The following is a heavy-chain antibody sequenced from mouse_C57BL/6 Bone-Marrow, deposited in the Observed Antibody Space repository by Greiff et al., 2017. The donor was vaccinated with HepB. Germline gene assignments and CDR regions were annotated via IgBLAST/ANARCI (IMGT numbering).Heavy chain of an antibody. CDR1: GYAFSSSW. J-gene: IGHJ1*03. Sequence: QVQLQQSGPELVKPGASVKISCKASGYAFSSSWMNWVKQRPGKGLEWIGRIYPGDGDTNYNWKFKGKATLTADKSSSTAYMQLSSLTSEDSAVYFCARYYDPRYFDVWGTETTVTVSS. CDR2: IYPGDGDT. D-gene: IGHD2-4*01. V-gene: IGHV1-82*01. CDR3: ARYYDPRYFDV.